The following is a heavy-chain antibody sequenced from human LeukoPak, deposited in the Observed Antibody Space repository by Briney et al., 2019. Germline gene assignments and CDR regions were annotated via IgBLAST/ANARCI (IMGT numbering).Heavy chain of an antibody. CDR2: INPSGGST. CDR3: ARDRVYSSGWRKVDY. CDR1: VYTFTSYY. J-gene: IGHJ4*02. D-gene: IGHD6-19*01. V-gene: IGHV1-46*01. Sequence: ASVKVTFKSSVYTFTSYYMHWVRQAPAQGLEWMGIINPSGGSTSYAQKFQGRVTMTRDTSTSTVYMELSSLRSEDPVVYYCARDRVYSSGWRKVDYWGQGTLVTVSS.